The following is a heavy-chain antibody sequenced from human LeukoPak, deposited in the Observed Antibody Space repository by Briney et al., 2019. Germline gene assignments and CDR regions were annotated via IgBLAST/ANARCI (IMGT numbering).Heavy chain of an antibody. Sequence: SVKVSCKASGCTFSSYTISWVRQATGQALEWMGRIIPIFGTTNYAQKFQGRVTITADDSTSTAYLELSSLRSEDTAVYYCARVGSRYCSSTSCYTAFDYWGQGTLATVSS. CDR3: ARVGSRYCSSTSCYTAFDY. CDR2: IIPIFGTT. J-gene: IGHJ4*02. V-gene: IGHV1-69*13. CDR1: GCTFSSYT. D-gene: IGHD2-2*02.